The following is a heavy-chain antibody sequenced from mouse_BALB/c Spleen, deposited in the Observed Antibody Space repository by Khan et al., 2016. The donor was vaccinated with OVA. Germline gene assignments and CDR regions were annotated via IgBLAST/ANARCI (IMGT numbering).Heavy chain of an antibody. J-gene: IGHJ2*01. Sequence: VELVESGAELAKPGASVKMSCKASGYTFINYWILWVKQRPGQGLEWIGYINPSTGYTEYNQNFKDKATLTAGKSSSTAYMQLSSLTSEDSAVYYCARRGLRWDFDYWGQGTTLTVSS. CDR1: GYTFINYW. CDR2: INPSTGYT. CDR3: ARRGLRWDFDY. V-gene: IGHV1-7*01. D-gene: IGHD1-1*01.